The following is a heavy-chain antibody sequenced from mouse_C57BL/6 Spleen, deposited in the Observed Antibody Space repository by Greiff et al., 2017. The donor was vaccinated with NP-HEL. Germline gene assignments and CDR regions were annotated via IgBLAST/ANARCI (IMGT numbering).Heavy chain of an antibody. V-gene: IGHV1-82*01. J-gene: IGHJ4*01. CDR1: GYAFSSSW. D-gene: IGHD1-1*01. CDR3: ARGSYYGSSYGAMDY. Sequence: QVQLQQSGPELVKPGASVKISCKASGYAFSSSWMNWVKQRPGKGLEWIGRIYPGDGDTNYNGKFKGKATLTADKSSSTAYMQLSSLTSEDSAVYFCARGSYYGSSYGAMDYWGQGTSVTVSS. CDR2: IYPGDGDT.